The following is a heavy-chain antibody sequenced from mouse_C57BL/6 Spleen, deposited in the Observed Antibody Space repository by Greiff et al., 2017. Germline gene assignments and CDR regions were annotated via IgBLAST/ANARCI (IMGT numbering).Heavy chain of an antibody. V-gene: IGHV5-4*01. CDR1: GFTFSSYA. Sequence: EVKLVESGGGLVKPGGSLKLSCAASGFTFSSYAMSWVRQTPEKRLEWVATISDGGSYTYYPDNVKGRFTISRDNAKNNLYLQMSHLKSEDTAMYYCARDWDGSNLPFAYWGQGTLVTVSA. CDR3: ARDWDGSNLPFAY. J-gene: IGHJ3*01. CDR2: ISDGGSYT. D-gene: IGHD1-1*01.